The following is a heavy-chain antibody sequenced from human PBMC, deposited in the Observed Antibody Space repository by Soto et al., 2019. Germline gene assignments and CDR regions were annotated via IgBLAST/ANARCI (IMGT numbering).Heavy chain of an antibody. J-gene: IGHJ5*02. CDR3: AREGGFGELFGWFDP. CDR2: IYHSGST. D-gene: IGHD3-10*01. Sequence: SETLSLTCAVSGGSISRGCYSWSWIRQPPGKGLEWIGYIYHSGSTYYNPSLKSRVTISVDRSKNQFSLKLSSVTAADTAVYYCAREGGFGELFGWFDPWGQGNLVTVSS. CDR1: GGSISRGCYS. V-gene: IGHV4-30-2*01.